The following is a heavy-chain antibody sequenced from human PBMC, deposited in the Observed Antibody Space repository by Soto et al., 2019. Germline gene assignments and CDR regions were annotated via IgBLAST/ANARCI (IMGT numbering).Heavy chain of an antibody. J-gene: IGHJ4*02. CDR2: IYYSGST. Sequence: SETLSLTCTVSGGSISSSSYYWGWIRQPPGKGLEWIGSIYYSGSTYYNPSLKSRVTISVDTSKNQFSLKLSSVTAADTAVYYCAVRHSMRAFEYWGQGTLVTVSS. CDR3: AVRHSMRAFEY. D-gene: IGHD2-2*01. CDR1: GGSISSSSYY. V-gene: IGHV4-39*01.